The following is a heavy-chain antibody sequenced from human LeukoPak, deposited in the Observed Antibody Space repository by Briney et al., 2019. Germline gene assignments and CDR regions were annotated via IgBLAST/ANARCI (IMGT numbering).Heavy chain of an antibody. CDR2: ISGSGGST. V-gene: IGHV3-23*01. CDR3: AKDHYSGSSAYGGMGSDY. D-gene: IGHD3-22*01. CDR1: GFTFSSYA. Sequence: GGSLRLSCAASGFTFSSYAMSWVRQAPGKGLQWVSSISGSGGSTYYADSVEGRFTISRDNSKNTLYLQMNSLRGEDTAVYYCAKDHYSGSSAYGGMGSDYWGQGALITVSS. J-gene: IGHJ4*02.